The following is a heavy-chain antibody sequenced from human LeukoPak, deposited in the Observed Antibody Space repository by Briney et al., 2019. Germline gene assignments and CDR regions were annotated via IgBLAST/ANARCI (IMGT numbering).Heavy chain of an antibody. CDR1: GGSINSYY. CDR2: IHYTGST. CDR3: ARGGYYGSGNDFRFDP. V-gene: IGHV4-59*01. Sequence: SETLSLTCTVSGGSINSYYWSWIRQPPGKGLECIGYIHYTGSTNYNPSLKSRVTISVDTSKSQFSLKLSSVTAADTAIYYCARGGYYGSGNDFRFDPWGQGTLVTVSS. J-gene: IGHJ5*02. D-gene: IGHD3-10*01.